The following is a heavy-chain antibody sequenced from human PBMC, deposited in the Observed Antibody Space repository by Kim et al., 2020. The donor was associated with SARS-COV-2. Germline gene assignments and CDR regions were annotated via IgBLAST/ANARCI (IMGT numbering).Heavy chain of an antibody. CDR2: IREDGGVK. Sequence: GGSLRLSCVASGFTFSNYWMTWVRQAPGKGLEWVANIREDGGVKQYMDSVKGRFTISRDNARNSLYLEVNSLRFDDTAVYYCAREEADSSGWSDWGQGTLVTVSS. V-gene: IGHV3-7*03. CDR1: GFTFSNYW. J-gene: IGHJ4*02. CDR3: AREEADSSGWSD. D-gene: IGHD6-19*01.